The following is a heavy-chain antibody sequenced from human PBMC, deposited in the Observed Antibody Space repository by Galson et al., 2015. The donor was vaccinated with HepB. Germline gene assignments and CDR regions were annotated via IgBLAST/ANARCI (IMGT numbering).Heavy chain of an antibody. J-gene: IGHJ4*02. CDR1: GFRFSNYN. Sequence: SLRLSCATSGFRFSNYNMIWVRQAPGKGLEWVSSISSDSAYMYYADSVKGRFSISRDNAENSLYLQMNSLGADDTAVYFCARDPPLGTPFDFWGQGTLVTVSS. D-gene: IGHD7-27*01. CDR3: ARDPPLGTPFDF. CDR2: ISSDSAYM. V-gene: IGHV3-21*01.